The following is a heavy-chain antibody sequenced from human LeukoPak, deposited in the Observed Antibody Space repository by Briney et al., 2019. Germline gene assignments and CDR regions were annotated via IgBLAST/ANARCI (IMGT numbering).Heavy chain of an antibody. D-gene: IGHD7-27*01. Sequence: SETLSLTCTVSGGSFNRSGYYWGWIRQPPGKGLEWIGNIYYSGSTYYNPSLMSRVTISVDTSKNQFSLKLSSVTAADTAVYYCARLWGFDPWGQGTLVTVSS. V-gene: IGHV4-39*01. CDR2: IYYSGST. CDR1: GGSFNRSGYY. J-gene: IGHJ5*02. CDR3: ARLWGFDP.